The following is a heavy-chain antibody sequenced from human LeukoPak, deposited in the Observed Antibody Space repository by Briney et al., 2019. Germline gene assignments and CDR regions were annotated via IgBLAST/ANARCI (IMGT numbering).Heavy chain of an antibody. CDR3: ARDSTNYYDSSGPGDY. CDR1: GFTFSAKA. J-gene: IGHJ4*02. CDR2: IYDGGSNT. Sequence: GGSLRLSCGASGFTFSAKALSWVRQAPGKGLEWVSTIYDGGSNTNYADSVKGRFTISRDNSKNTLYLQMNSLRAEDTAVYYCARDSTNYYDSSGPGDYWGQGTLVTVSS. V-gene: IGHV3-23*01. D-gene: IGHD3-22*01.